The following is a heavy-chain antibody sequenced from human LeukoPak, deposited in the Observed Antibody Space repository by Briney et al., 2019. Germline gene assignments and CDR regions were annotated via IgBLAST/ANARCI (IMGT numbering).Heavy chain of an antibody. CDR1: GFTFSSYA. CDR3: AKLGGNYDFWSGYSRTDY. D-gene: IGHD3-3*01. J-gene: IGHJ4*02. Sequence: GGSLRLSCAASGFTFSSYAMSWVRQAPGKGPEWVSAISGSGGSTYYADSVKGRFTISGDNSKNTLYLQMNSLRAEDTAVYYCAKLGGNYDFWSGYSRTDYWGQGTLVTVSS. CDR2: ISGSGGST. V-gene: IGHV3-23*01.